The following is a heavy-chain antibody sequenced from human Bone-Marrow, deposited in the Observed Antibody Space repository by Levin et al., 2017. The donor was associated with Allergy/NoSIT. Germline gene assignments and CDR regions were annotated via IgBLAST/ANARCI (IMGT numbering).Heavy chain of an antibody. CDR1: GGSINSGDYH. J-gene: IGHJ6*02. CDR3: ARDRMVRPEGYYYGMDV. Sequence: PSETLSLTCTVSGGSINSGDYHWNWIRQAPGKGLEWIGYFHYSGRTFQNPSLRGRVTISRDTSKNQISLKLTSVSAADTAVYYCARDRMVRPEGYYYGMDVWGHGTTVTVSS. CDR2: FHYSGRT. V-gene: IGHV4-30-4*01. D-gene: IGHD3-10*01.